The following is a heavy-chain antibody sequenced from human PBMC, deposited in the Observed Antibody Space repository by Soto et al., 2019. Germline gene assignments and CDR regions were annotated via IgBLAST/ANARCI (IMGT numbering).Heavy chain of an antibody. V-gene: IGHV3-13*05. J-gene: IGHJ6*02. CDR3: ARAGYDSSGYYFYAMDV. Sequence: GGSLRLSCVASGFILSGYDMHWVRQATGEGLEWVSAIGTAGDPYYSGSVKGRFTISRGNAENSVYLQMNSLRAGDTAVYYCARAGYDSSGYYFYAMDVWGPGTTVTVS. D-gene: IGHD3-22*01. CDR1: GFILSGYD. CDR2: IGTAGDP.